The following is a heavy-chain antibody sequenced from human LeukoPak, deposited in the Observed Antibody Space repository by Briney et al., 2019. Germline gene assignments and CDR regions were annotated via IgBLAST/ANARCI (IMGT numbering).Heavy chain of an antibody. CDR3: ARKDGDI. Sequence: SETLSLTCTVSGASVSSYYWIWIRQPAGRGLEWIGRIDASGSTNYNPSLKSRVTMSVDSSKNQFSLKVSSVTAADTAVYYCARKDGDIWGQGTMVTVSS. D-gene: IGHD5-24*01. CDR1: GASVSSYY. CDR2: IDASGST. V-gene: IGHV4-4*07. J-gene: IGHJ3*02.